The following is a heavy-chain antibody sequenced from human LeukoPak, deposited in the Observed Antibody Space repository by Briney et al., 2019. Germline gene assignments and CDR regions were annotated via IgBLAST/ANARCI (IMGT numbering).Heavy chain of an antibody. D-gene: IGHD1-26*01. CDR1: GYTLTGYY. CDR2: INPNSGGT. J-gene: IGHJ3*02. CDR3: ASFAWELLTDDAFDI. Sequence: GASVKVSCKASGYTLTGYYMHWVRQAPGQGLEWMGWINPNSGGTNYAQKFQGRVTMTRDTSISTAYMELSRLRSDDTAVYYCASFAWELLTDDAFDIWGQGTMVTVSS. V-gene: IGHV1-2*02.